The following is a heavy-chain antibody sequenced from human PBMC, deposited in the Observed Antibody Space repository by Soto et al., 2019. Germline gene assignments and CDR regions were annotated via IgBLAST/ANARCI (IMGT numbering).Heavy chain of an antibody. V-gene: IGHV4-30-4*01. D-gene: IGHD3-10*01. Sequence: QVQLQESGPGLVKPSQTLSLTCTVSGGSISSGDYYWSWIRQPPGKGLVWIGYIYYSGSTYYNPSLKSRVTISVDTSKNQFSLKLSSVTAADTAVYYCARVTRITMVRGPFDPWGQGTLVTVSS. CDR3: ARVTRITMVRGPFDP. CDR1: GGSISSGDYY. CDR2: IYYSGST. J-gene: IGHJ5*02.